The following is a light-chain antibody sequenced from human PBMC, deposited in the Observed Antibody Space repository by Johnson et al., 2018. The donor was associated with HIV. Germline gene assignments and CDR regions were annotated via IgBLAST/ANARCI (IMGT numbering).Light chain of an antibody. CDR1: SSNIGNNY. CDR3: GTWDSSLSVLYV. CDR2: ENN. J-gene: IGLJ1*01. Sequence: QSVLTQPPSVSAAPGQKVTISCSGSSSNIGNNYVSWYQQLPGTAPKLLICENNKRPSGIPDRFSGSKSGTSATLAITGLQTGDEADYYCGTWDSSLSVLYVFGTGTKVTVL. V-gene: IGLV1-51*02.